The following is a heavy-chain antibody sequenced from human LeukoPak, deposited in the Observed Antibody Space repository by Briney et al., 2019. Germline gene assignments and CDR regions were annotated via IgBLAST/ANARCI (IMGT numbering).Heavy chain of an antibody. D-gene: IGHD2-2*01. V-gene: IGHV5-51*01. J-gene: IGHJ3*02. Sequence: GESLKISCKGSGYRFATYWIGWVRQMPGKGLEWMGIIYPDDSDTRYSPSFQSQVTISADKSINTAYLQWSGLKASDTAMYYCARSPAADAFDIWGQGTMVTVSS. CDR3: ARSPAADAFDI. CDR1: GYRFATYW. CDR2: IYPDDSDT.